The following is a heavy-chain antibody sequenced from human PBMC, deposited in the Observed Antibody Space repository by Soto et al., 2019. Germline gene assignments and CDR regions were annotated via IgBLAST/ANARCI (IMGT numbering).Heavy chain of an antibody. CDR1: GYSFTSYW. D-gene: IGHD2-2*01. CDR3: ASGYCSSTSCRAHDAFGLHDAFEI. CDR2: IYPGDSDT. V-gene: IGHV5-51*01. Sequence: GESLKISCKGSGYSFTSYWIGWVRQMPGKGLEWMGIIYPGDSDTRYSPSFQGQVTISADKSISTAYLQWSSLKASDTAMYYCASGYCSSTSCRAHDAFGLHDAFEIWGQGSMVPVSS. J-gene: IGHJ3*02.